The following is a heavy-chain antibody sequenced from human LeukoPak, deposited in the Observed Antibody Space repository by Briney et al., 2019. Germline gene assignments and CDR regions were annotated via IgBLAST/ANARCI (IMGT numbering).Heavy chain of an antibody. Sequence: ESGPTLVNPTQTLTLTCTFSGFSLSTSGVGVGWIRQPPGKALEWLALIYWDDDKRYSPSLKSRLTITKDTSKNQVVLTMTNMDPVDTATYYCAHSGKNYDFWSGYFPGVSWFDPWGQGTLVTVSS. J-gene: IGHJ5*02. V-gene: IGHV2-5*02. CDR1: GFSLSTSGVG. CDR2: IYWDDDK. D-gene: IGHD3-3*01. CDR3: AHSGKNYDFWSGYFPGVSWFDP.